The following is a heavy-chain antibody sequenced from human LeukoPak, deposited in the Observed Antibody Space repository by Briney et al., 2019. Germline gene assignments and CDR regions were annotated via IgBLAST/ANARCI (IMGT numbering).Heavy chain of an antibody. D-gene: IGHD3-3*01. CDR1: GGPFIGYY. J-gene: IGHJ4*02. CDR2: INHSGST. CDR3: ARGRGVARFGVALIVPLYLDY. V-gene: IGHV4-34*01. Sequence: PSETLSLTCAVYGGPFIGYYWSWIRQPPGKGLEWIGEINHSGSTNYNPSLKSRVSISVDTSKNQFSLKLSSVTAADTAVYYCARGRGVARFGVALIVPLYLDYWGQGTLVTVSS.